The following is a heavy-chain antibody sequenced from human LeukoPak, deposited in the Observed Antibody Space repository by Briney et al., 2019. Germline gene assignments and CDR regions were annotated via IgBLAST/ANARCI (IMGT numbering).Heavy chain of an antibody. CDR2: IRSKANSYAT. D-gene: IGHD3-3*01. J-gene: IGHJ3*02. CDR3: TSPNYDDEDAFDI. CDR1: GFTFSGSA. Sequence: GGSLRLSCAASGFTFSGSAMHWVRQASGKGLEWVGRIRSKANSYATAYAASVKGRFTISRDDSKNTAYLQMNSLKTEDTAVYYCTSPNYDDEDAFDIWGQGTMVTVSS. V-gene: IGHV3-73*01.